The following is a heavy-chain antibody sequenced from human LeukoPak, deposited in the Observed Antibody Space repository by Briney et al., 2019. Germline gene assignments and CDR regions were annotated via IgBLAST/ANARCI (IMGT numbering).Heavy chain of an antibody. Sequence: SETLSLTCAVYGGSFSGYYWNWIRQPPGKGLEWIGYIYYSGSTNYNPSLKSRVTISVDTSKNQFSLKLSSVTAADTAVYYCARHRGHDSSGYYLDYWGQGTLVTVSS. J-gene: IGHJ4*02. CDR2: IYYSGST. CDR1: GGSFSGYY. D-gene: IGHD3-22*01. CDR3: ARHRGHDSSGYYLDY. V-gene: IGHV4-59*08.